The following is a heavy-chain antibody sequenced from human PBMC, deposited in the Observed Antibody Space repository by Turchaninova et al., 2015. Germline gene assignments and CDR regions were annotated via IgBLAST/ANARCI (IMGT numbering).Heavy chain of an antibody. D-gene: IGHD4-17*01. CDR3: AHFTVTPCXYAFXX. Sequence: QITLKESGPTLVKPTQTLTLTCTFSGFSLSTSGVGVGWIRQPPGTALEWLAITSWHGDKRYSPSLQSRLTITKDTSXHQVVXXMTXXXPVDTATXXXAHFTVTPCXYAFXXWGQGTVVTXSS. CDR2: TSWHGDK. CDR1: GFSLSTSGVG. J-gene: IGHJ3*02. V-gene: IGHV2-5*01.